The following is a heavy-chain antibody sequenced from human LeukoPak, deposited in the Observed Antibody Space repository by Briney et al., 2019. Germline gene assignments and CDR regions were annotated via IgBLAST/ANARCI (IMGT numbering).Heavy chain of an antibody. CDR1: GFTFSSYS. Sequence: GGSLTLSCAASGFTFSSYSMNWVRQAPGKGLEWVSSISSSSSYIYYADSVKGRFTISRDNAKNSLYLQVNSLRAEDTAVYYCARDLRIRGGELLAYWGQGTLVTVSS. J-gene: IGHJ4*02. CDR2: ISSSSSYI. V-gene: IGHV3-21*01. CDR3: ARDLRIRGGELLAY. D-gene: IGHD3-16*01.